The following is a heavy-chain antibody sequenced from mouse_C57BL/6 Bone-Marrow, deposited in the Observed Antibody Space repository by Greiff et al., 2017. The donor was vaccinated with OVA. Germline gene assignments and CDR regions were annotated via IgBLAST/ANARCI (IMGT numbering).Heavy chain of an antibody. V-gene: IGHV1-4*01. CDR1: GYTFTSYT. Sequence: VQLQQSGAELARPGASVKMSCKASGYTFTSYTMHWVKQRPGQGLEWIGYINPSSGYTKYNQKFKDKATLTADKSSSTAYMQLSSLTSEDSAVYYCATIYGYGGGYYAMDYWGQGTSVTVSS. D-gene: IGHD2-2*01. J-gene: IGHJ4*01. CDR2: INPSSGYT. CDR3: ATIYGYGGGYYAMDY.